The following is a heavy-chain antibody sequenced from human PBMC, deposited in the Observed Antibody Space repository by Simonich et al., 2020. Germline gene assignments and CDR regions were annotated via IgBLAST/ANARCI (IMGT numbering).Heavy chain of an antibody. V-gene: IGHV3-9*01. Sequence: EVQLVESGGGLVQPGRSLRLSCAASGFTFDDYAMHWVRQAPGKGLEGVSGIIWNSGSIGYADSVKGRFTISRDNAKNSLYLQMNSLRAEDTALYYCAKDVAAAGTEYFQHWGQGTLVTVSS. CDR1: GFTFDDYA. D-gene: IGHD6-13*01. J-gene: IGHJ1*01. CDR3: AKDVAAAGTEYFQH. CDR2: IIWNSGSI.